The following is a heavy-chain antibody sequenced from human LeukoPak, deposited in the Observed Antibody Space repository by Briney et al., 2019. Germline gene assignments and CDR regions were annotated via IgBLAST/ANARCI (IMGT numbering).Heavy chain of an antibody. CDR1: GYTFTSYY. CDR3: ARDRPGRHCSTTRCYIASPFDP. Sequence: ASVKVSCKASGYTFTSYYMHWVRQAPGQGLEWMGIINPSGSSTSYAQKLQGRVTITADDSTSTAYMELSSLRSEDTAVYYCARDRPGRHCSTTRCYIASPFDPWGQGTLVTVSS. V-gene: IGHV1-46*04. D-gene: IGHD2-2*02. J-gene: IGHJ5*02. CDR2: INPSGSST.